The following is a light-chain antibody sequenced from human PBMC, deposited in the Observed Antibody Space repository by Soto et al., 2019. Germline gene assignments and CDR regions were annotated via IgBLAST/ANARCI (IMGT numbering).Light chain of an antibody. J-gene: IGLJ1*01. CDR2: EVS. Sequence: QSALTQPASVTGTPGQSITISCTTSNIDLDAYKCISWYRQHPGEAPKIIIYEVSNRPSGISNRFSGSKSGNTASLTISGLQTDDEAEYFCSTYTDKTYIFGSGTKLTVL. V-gene: IGLV2-14*01. CDR1: NIDLDAYKC. CDR3: STYTDKTYI.